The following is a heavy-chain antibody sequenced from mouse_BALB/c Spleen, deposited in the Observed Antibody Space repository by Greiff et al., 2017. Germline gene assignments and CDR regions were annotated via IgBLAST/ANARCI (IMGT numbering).Heavy chain of an antibody. CDR1: GYTFTSYT. Sequence: QVQLQQSAAELARPGASVKMSCKASGYTFTSYTMHWVKQRPGQGLEWIGYINPSSGYTEYNQKFKDKTTLTADKSSSTAYMQLSSLTSEDSAVYYCARPRYDLYYFDYWGQGTTLTVSS. J-gene: IGHJ2*01. CDR3: ARPRYDLYYFDY. CDR2: INPSSGYT. D-gene: IGHD2-12*01. V-gene: IGHV1-4*02.